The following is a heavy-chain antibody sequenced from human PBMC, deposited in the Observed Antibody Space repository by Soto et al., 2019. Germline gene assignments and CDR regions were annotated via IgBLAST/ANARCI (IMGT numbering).Heavy chain of an antibody. CDR3: ARGGGLNQLLSGSDH. CDR2: TSYDGSSE. Sequence: QVQLVESGGGVVQSGGSLTLSCTVSGFFLSDYGMHWVRQAPGKGLEWVAATSYDGSSEYYSDSVKYRFTTSRDNSKNTVYLHMNRLRAQDKGLYYCARGGGLNQLLSGSDHWGQGTLVTVS. D-gene: IGHD1-26*01. V-gene: IGHV3-33*05. J-gene: IGHJ4*02. CDR1: GFFLSDYG.